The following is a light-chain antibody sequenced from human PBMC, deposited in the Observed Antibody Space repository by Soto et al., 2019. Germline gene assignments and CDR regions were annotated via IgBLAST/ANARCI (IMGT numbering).Light chain of an antibody. V-gene: IGKV1-27*01. CDR3: QKYNSAPFT. CDR2: AAS. J-gene: IGKJ3*01. Sequence: DIQMTQYPSSLSAYVGDRVTITCRASQGISNFLAWYQQKPGKVPKLLIYAASTLQSGVKSRFSGSGSGIDFTLTIISLQPEDVATYYCQKYNSAPFTVGPGTKVGIK. CDR1: QGISNF.